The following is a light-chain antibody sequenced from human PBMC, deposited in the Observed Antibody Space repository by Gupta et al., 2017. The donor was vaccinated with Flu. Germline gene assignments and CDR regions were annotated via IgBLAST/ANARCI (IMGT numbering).Light chain of an antibody. J-gene: IGKJ4*01. V-gene: IGKV1-33*01. CDR1: QDISNY. CDR3: QHEDNLPRV. Sequence: PSSLSASVGDSVTITCQARQDISNYLNWYQQKPGQAPKLLIYDAAKRETGVPSRFSGSGSGTDFTFTISSLQPEDVATYYCQHEDNLPRVFGRGTKVEIK. CDR2: DAA.